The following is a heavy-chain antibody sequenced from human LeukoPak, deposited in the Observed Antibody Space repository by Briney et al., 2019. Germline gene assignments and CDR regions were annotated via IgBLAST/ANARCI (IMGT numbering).Heavy chain of an antibody. Sequence: SETLSLTCVVPGGSLSTHHWSWIRQSPGRGLEWIGYTSDSGSTNYNPSLKSRVTISVDTSKNQYSLMLSSVTAADTAVYYCARGYDSSAYYPFNYWGQGTLVTVSS. CDR3: ARGYDSSAYYPFNY. CDR2: TSDSGST. J-gene: IGHJ4*02. D-gene: IGHD3-22*01. CDR1: GGSLSTHH. V-gene: IGHV4-59*11.